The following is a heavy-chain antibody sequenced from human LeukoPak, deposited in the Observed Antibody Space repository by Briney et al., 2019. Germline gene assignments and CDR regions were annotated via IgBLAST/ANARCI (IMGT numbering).Heavy chain of an antibody. CDR2: ISGSGGST. J-gene: IGHJ4*02. V-gene: IGHV3-23*01. D-gene: IGHD6-13*01. CDR3: ARDSDSSSWYVNY. Sequence: GGSLRLSCAASGFTFSSYAMSWVRQAPGKGLEWVSAISGSGGSTYYADSVKGRLTISRDNAKNSLYLQMNSLRAEDTAVYYCARDSDSSSWYVNYWGQGTLVTVSS. CDR1: GFTFSSYA.